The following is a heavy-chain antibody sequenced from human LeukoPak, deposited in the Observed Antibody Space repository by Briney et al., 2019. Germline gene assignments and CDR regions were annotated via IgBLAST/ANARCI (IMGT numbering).Heavy chain of an antibody. CDR3: ARTTYYYDSSGYPGLYYFDY. CDR2: ISGSGGSI. J-gene: IGHJ4*02. Sequence: GSLRFSCAASGFTFSNYAMSWVRQAPGKGLEWVSGISGSGGSIYYADSVKGRFTISRDNSMNTLYLQMNSLRAEDTAMYYCARTTYYYDSSGYPGLYYFDYWGQGTLVTVSS. CDR1: GFTFSNYA. D-gene: IGHD3-22*01. V-gene: IGHV3-23*01.